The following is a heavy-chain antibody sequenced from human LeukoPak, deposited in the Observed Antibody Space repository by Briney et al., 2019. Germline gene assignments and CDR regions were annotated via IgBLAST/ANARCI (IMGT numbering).Heavy chain of an antibody. J-gene: IGHJ4*02. CDR3: AKVRDYDSSGYSDY. D-gene: IGHD3-22*01. Sequence: GGSLRLSCAASGFTFSDEYMSWIRQAPGKGLEWISCVSNSGSTIYYADSVKGRFTISRDNFKNTLYLQMNSLRAEDTAVYYCAKVRDYDSSGYSDYWGQGNLVTVSS. CDR2: VSNSGSTI. CDR1: GFTFSDEY. V-gene: IGHV3-11*01.